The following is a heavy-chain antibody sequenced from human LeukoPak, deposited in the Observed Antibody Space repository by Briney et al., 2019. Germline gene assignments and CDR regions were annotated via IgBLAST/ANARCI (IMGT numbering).Heavy chain of an antibody. CDR3: ARGTVFLAS. D-gene: IGHD4-17*01. CDR2: INSDGSST. Sequence: GGSLRLSCAASGFTFSSYWMHWVRQAPGKGLVWVSRINSDGSSTAHADSVRGRFTISRDNAKNTLYLQMNSLGAEDTAVYYCARGTVFLASWGPGTLVTVSS. CDR1: GFTFSSYW. V-gene: IGHV3-74*01. J-gene: IGHJ4*02.